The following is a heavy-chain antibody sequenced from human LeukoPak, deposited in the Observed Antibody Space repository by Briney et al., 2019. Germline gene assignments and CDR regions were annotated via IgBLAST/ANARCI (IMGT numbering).Heavy chain of an antibody. CDR1: GYTFTSYG. CDR2: ISAYNGNT. Sequence: ASVKVSCKASGYTFTSYGISWVRQAPGQGLEWMGWISAYNGNTNYAQKLQGRVTMTTDTSTSTDYMALRSLRSDDTAVYYCARSGIAVAEAKYYFDYWGQGTLVTVSS. CDR3: ARSGIAVAEAKYYFDY. V-gene: IGHV1-18*01. D-gene: IGHD6-19*01. J-gene: IGHJ4*02.